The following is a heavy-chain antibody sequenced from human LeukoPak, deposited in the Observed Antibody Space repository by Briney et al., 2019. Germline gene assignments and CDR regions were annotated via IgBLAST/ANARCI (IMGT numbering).Heavy chain of an antibody. J-gene: IGHJ4*02. V-gene: IGHV2-5*01. D-gene: IGHD5-24*01. Sequence: ESGPTLVKPTQTLTLTCTFSWFSLSTSGVAVGWIRDPPGKALEWLTVDNWKDDKRYRPSLKTSLTITKDTSKNQVVLTMTNMDPVDTATYFCAHRPSGMASMCFDNWGQGTLVTASS. CDR3: AHRPSGMASMCFDN. CDR2: DNWKDDK. CDR1: WFSLSTSGVA.